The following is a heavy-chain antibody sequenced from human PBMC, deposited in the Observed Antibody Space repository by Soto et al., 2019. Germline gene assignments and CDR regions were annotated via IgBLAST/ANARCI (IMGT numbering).Heavy chain of an antibody. Sequence: PSETLSLTCTVSGGSISSYYWSWIRQPAGKGLEWIGRIYTSGSTNYNPSLKSRVTMSVDTSKNQFSLKLSSVTAADTAVYYRARMCSSTSCLYYGMDVWGQGTTVTVSS. V-gene: IGHV4-4*07. CDR2: IYTSGST. CDR1: GGSISSYY. D-gene: IGHD2-2*01. CDR3: ARMCSSTSCLYYGMDV. J-gene: IGHJ6*02.